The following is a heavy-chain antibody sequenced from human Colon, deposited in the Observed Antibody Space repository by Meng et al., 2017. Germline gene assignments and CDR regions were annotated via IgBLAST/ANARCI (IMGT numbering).Heavy chain of an antibody. D-gene: IGHD3-22*01. J-gene: IGHJ4*02. CDR3: ARDYYYDSSGYRLYSFDY. CDR1: GFTFSSYS. V-gene: IGHV3-21*01. CDR2: ISSSSSYI. Sequence: GESLKISCAASGFTFSSYSMNWVRQAPGKGLEWVSSISSSSSYIYYADSVKGRFPISRDNAKNSLYLQMNSLRAEDTAVYYYARDYYYDSSGYRLYSFDYWGQGTLVTVSS.